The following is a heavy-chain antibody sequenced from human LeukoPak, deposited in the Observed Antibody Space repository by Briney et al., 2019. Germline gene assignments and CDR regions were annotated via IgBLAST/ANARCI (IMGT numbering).Heavy chain of an antibody. J-gene: IGHJ4*02. CDR3: AKEGNYDFWSGYYTGRYYFDY. V-gene: IGHV3-23*01. CDR1: GFTFSSYA. D-gene: IGHD3-3*01. CDR2: ISGSGGST. Sequence: GGSLRLSCAASGFTFSSYAMSWVRQAPGKGLEWVSAISGSGGSTYYADSVKGRFTISRDNSKNTLYLQMNSLRGEDTAVYYCAKEGNYDFWSGYYTGRYYFDYWGQGTLVTVSS.